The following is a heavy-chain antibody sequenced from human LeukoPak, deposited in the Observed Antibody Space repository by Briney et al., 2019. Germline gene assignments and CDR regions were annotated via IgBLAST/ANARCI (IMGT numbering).Heavy chain of an antibody. J-gene: IGHJ4*02. CDR2: IYTSGST. CDR3: ASPPWGYDILTGFWDY. CDR1: GGSISSYY. Sequence: SETLSLTCTVSGGSISSYYWSWIRQPPGKGLEWIGYIYTSGSTNYNPSLKSRVTISVDTSKNQFSLKLSSVTAADTAVYYCASPPWGYDILTGFWDYWGQGTLVTVSS. D-gene: IGHD3-9*01. V-gene: IGHV4-4*09.